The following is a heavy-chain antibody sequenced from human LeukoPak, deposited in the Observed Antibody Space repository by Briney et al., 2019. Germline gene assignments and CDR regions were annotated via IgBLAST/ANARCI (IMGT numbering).Heavy chain of an antibody. CDR1: GFTFSSYG. V-gene: IGHV3-33*01. CDR2: IWYDGSNK. CDR3: ARDPVYDFWSGYYTDNWFDP. D-gene: IGHD3-3*01. Sequence: PGGSLRLSCAASGFTFSSYGMHWVRQAPGKGLEWVAVIWYDGSNKYYADSVKGRFTISRDNSKNTLYLQMNSLRAEDTAVYYCARDPVYDFWSGYYTDNWFDPRGQGTLVTVSS. J-gene: IGHJ5*02.